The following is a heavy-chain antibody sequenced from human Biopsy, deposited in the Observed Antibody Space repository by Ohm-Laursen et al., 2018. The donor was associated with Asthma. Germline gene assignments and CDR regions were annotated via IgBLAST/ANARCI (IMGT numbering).Heavy chain of an antibody. D-gene: IGHD1-1*01. J-gene: IGHJ3*02. V-gene: IGHV3-30*01. CDR1: GFSFSNFA. CDR3: VRDGTDDAFDI. CDR2: ISKDASTQ. Sequence: SLRLSCSASGFSFSNFAIHWVRQAPGKGLEWVGVISKDASTQDYADSVKGRFTMARDNSENTLDLQMNSLREEDTAVYYCVRDGTDDAFDIWGQGTVVSVSS.